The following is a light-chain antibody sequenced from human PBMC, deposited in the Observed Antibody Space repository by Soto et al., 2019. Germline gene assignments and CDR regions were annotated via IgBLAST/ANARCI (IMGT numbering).Light chain of an antibody. CDR2: AAS. V-gene: IGKV1-9*01. J-gene: IGKJ3*01. CDR3: HQHNRYPPT. Sequence: IQLTQSPSSLSASVGDRVAITCRACQGISSYLAWSQHNPGKVPKLLIYAASTVQSGVPSRFSGSCSGTDFALSTSRLKPEDHANDYSHQHNRYPPTFGPGTKVDIK. CDR1: QGISSY.